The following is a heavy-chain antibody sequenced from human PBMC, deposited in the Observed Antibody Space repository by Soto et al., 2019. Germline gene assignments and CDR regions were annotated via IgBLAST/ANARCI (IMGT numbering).Heavy chain of an antibody. J-gene: IGHJ4*02. CDR2: AFYGGT. D-gene: IGHD3-16*01. Sequence: QVHLQESGPGLVQPSETLSLTCSVSGSSMSSNYWSWIRQSPDKGLEWLGYAFYGGTDYNPSLGGRVSMSVETSKSQFSMKLTSVTVADTAVYYCASYRGALYFESWGPGILVTVSA. CDR3: ASYRGALYFES. V-gene: IGHV4-59*01. CDR1: GSSMSSNY.